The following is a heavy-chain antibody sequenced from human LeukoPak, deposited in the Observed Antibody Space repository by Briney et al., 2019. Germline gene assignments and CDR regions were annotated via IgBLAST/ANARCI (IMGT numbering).Heavy chain of an antibody. J-gene: IGHJ4*02. V-gene: IGHV1-69*13. D-gene: IGHD3-22*01. Sequence: ASVKVSCKASGGTFSSYAISWVRQAPGQGLEWMGGIIPIFGTANYAQKFQGSVTITADESTSTAYMELSSLRSEDTAVYYCARSHDSSGYYYVPWDYWGQGTLVTVSS. CDR3: ARSHDSSGYYYVPWDY. CDR2: IIPIFGTA. CDR1: GGTFSSYA.